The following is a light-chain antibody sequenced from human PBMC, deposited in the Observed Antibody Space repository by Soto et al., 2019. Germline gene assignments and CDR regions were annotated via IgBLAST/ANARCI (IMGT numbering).Light chain of an antibody. J-gene: IGKJ1*01. V-gene: IGKV1-5*03. Sequence: DIQMTQSPSTLSASVGDRVTITCRASQSISSWLAWYQQKPGKAPKLLIYKASSLDSGVPSRFSGSGSETEFTLTIISLQPDDFATYYCQQYNSYSTFGQGTKVEIK. CDR3: QQYNSYST. CDR1: QSISSW. CDR2: KAS.